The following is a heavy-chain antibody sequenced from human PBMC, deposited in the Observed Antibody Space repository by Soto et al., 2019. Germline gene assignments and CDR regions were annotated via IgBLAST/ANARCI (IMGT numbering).Heavy chain of an antibody. CDR3: RRQEVPGLLDS. CDR1: GDTVSSNMAS. CDR2: TYYRSKWYN. D-gene: IGHD3-10*01. V-gene: IGHV6-1*01. J-gene: IGHJ5*01. Sequence: SQTLSLTCAISGDTVSSNMASCSWTRQSPSRGLEWLGRTYYRSKWYNDYAGSVKRRITINPDTSKNQFYLHLNSVTPENTALYCCRRQEVPGLLDSWGQGPLVTVYS.